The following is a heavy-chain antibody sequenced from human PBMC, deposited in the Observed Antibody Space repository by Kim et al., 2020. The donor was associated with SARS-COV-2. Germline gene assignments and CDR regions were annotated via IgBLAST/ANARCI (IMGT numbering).Heavy chain of an antibody. D-gene: IGHD5-12*01. J-gene: IGHJ4*02. CDR2: ISSGGDTI. CDR3: ARGWLQNSFDY. V-gene: IGHV3-48*02. CDR1: GFSFSLFS. Sequence: GGSLRLSCAASGFSFSLFSMDWVRQAPGKGLEWVAYISSGGDTIHYSDSANGRFTISRDNSRNSVSMHMNNSRDEDTAVYYCARGWLQNSFDYSGQGTPV.